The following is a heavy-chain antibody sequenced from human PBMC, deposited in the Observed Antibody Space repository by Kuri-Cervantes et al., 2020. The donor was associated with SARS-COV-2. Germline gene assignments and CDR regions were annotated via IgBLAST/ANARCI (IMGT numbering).Heavy chain of an antibody. CDR1: GYTFTGYY. J-gene: IGHJ4*02. CDR3: ARVLMLGPIADY. Sequence: VKVSCKASGYTFTGYYMHWVRQAPGQGLEWMGWINPNSGGTNYAQKFQGRVTMTRDTSISTAYMELSRLRSDDTAVYHCARVLMLGPIADYWGQGTLVTVSS. CDR2: INPNSGGT. V-gene: IGHV1-2*02. D-gene: IGHD2-8*01.